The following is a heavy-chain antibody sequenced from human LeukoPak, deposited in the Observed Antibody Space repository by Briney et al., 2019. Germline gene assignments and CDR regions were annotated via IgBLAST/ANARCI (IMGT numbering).Heavy chain of an antibody. CDR3: TTDGPGYYYDRSGSPPL. D-gene: IGHD3-22*01. V-gene: IGHV3-21*03. Sequence: PGGSLRLSCAASGFTFSSYSMNWVRQAPGKGLEWVSSITSSSSYIYYADSVKGRFTISRDNAKNSLYLQMNSLKTEDTAVYYCTTDGPGYYYDRSGSPPLWGQGTLVTVSS. J-gene: IGHJ4*02. CDR2: ITSSSSYI. CDR1: GFTFSSYS.